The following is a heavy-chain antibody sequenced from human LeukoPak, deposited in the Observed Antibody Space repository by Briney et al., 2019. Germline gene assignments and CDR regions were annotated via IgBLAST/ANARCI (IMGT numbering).Heavy chain of an antibody. V-gene: IGHV3-21*01. D-gene: IGHD6-13*01. Sequence: PGGSLRLSCAASGFTFSSYSMNWVRQAPGKGLEWVSSISSSSSYIYYADSVKGRFTISRDNAKNSLYLQMNSLRAEDTAVYYCARTHVAAVYYFDYWGQGSLVTVSS. CDR2: ISSSSSYI. CDR3: ARTHVAAVYYFDY. J-gene: IGHJ4*02. CDR1: GFTFSSYS.